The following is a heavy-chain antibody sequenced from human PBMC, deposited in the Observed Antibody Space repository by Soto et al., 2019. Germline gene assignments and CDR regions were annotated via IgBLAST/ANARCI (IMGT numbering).Heavy chain of an antibody. CDR1: GYDFNTNW. CDR3: ARLPRDCNKTSCYYADH. V-gene: IGHV5-51*01. J-gene: IGHJ4*02. D-gene: IGHD3-3*01. CDR2: MYPGDSDT. Sequence: QLVQSGPEVKQPGDSLKISCRGSGYDFNTNWFGWVRHLPGRGLEWVGIMYPGDSDTRYNPSLQGHVTLSFDLTVSTAFLQWRRLETSDTGMYFCARLPRDCNKTSCYYADHWGQGTQVTVSS.